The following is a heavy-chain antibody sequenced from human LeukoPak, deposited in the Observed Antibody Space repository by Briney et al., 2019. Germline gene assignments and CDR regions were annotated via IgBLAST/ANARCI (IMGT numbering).Heavy chain of an antibody. J-gene: IGHJ4*02. CDR3: AKDHYWSIDY. D-gene: IGHD3-3*01. Sequence: PGGSLRLSCAASRFTFSNYGVNWVRQAPGKGLEWVSYINSRSSTIYYADSVRGRFTISRDNAKNSLYLQMSSLRAEDTGVYYCAKDHYWSIDYWGRGTLVTVSS. V-gene: IGHV3-48*01. CDR2: INSRSSTI. CDR1: RFTFSNYG.